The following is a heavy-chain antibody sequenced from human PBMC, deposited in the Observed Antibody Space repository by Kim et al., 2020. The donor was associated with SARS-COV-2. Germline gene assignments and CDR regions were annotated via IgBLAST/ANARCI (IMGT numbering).Heavy chain of an antibody. V-gene: IGHV3-33*01. CDR2: IWYDGSNK. D-gene: IGHD1-26*01. J-gene: IGHJ4*02. CDR3: ARETQGSPGATHIDY. Sequence: GGSLRLSCAASGFTFSSYGMHWVRQAPGKGLEWVAVIWYDGSNKYYADSVKGRFTISRDNSKNTLYLQMNSLRAEDTAVYYCARETQGSPGATHIDYWGQGTLVTVSS. CDR1: GFTFSSYG.